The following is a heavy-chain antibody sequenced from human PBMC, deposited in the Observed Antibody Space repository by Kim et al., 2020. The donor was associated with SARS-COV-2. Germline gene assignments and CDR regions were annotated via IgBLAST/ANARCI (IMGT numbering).Heavy chain of an antibody. Sequence: GGSLRLSCAASGFTFSNYWMHWVRQAPGKGLVWVSRINTDGTVTTYADSVKGRFTISRDNEKNTLYLQMNSLRAEDTAVYYCAKVFTWFDPWCQGTLVAV. V-gene: IGHV3-74*01. D-gene: IGHD3-3*01. CDR3: AKVFTWFDP. CDR1: GFTFSNYW. CDR2: INTDGTVT. J-gene: IGHJ5*02.